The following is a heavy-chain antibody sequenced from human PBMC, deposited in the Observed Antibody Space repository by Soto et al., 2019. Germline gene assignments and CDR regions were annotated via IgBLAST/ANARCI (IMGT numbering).Heavy chain of an antibody. D-gene: IGHD3-3*01. Sequence: PSETLSLTCAVYGGSFSGYYWSWIRQPPGKGLEWIGEINHSGSTNYNPSLKSRVTISVDTSKNQFSLKLSSVTAADTAVYYCARVRVDDFWSGYYLVFDYWGQGTLVTVS. V-gene: IGHV4-34*01. CDR2: INHSGST. CDR1: GGSFSGYY. J-gene: IGHJ4*02. CDR3: ARVRVDDFWSGYYLVFDY.